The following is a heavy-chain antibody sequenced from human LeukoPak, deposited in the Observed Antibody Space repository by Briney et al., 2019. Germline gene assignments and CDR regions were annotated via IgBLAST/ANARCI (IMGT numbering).Heavy chain of an antibody. CDR3: ARGFYYFDY. CDR1: GGSFSSDTYY. Sequence: KPSETLSLTCSVSGGSFSSDTYYWGWIRQPPEKGLQWIGTISYSGNTYYNPSLKSRVTISVDTSKNQFSLKLSSVTAADTAVYHCARGFYYFDYWGQGTRVTVSS. CDR2: ISYSGNT. V-gene: IGHV4-39*07. J-gene: IGHJ4*02. D-gene: IGHD2/OR15-2a*01.